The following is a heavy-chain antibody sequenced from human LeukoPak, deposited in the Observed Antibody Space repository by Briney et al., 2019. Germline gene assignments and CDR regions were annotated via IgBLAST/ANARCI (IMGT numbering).Heavy chain of an antibody. Sequence: SETLSLTCIVSGGSISSYYWSWIRQPPGKGLEWIGEINHSGSTNYNPSLKSRVTISVDTSKNQFSLKLSSVTAADTAVYYCARGSSGWRNWFDPWGQGTLVTVSS. D-gene: IGHD6-19*01. CDR2: INHSGST. J-gene: IGHJ5*02. V-gene: IGHV4-34*01. CDR3: ARGSSGWRNWFDP. CDR1: GGSISSYY.